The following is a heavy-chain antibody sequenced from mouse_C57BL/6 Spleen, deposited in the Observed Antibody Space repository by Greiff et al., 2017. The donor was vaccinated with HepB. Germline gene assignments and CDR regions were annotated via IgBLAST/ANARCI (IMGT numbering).Heavy chain of an antibody. CDR1: GYTFTEYT. Sequence: LVESGAELVKPGASVKLSCKASGYTFTEYTIHWVKQRSGQGLEWIGWFYPGSGSIKYTEKFKDKATLTADKSSSTVYMELSRLTSEDSAVYFCARHEDRGAGYDAMDYWGQGTSVTVSS. V-gene: IGHV1-62-2*01. CDR2: FYPGSGSI. CDR3: ARHEDRGAGYDAMDY. J-gene: IGHJ4*01.